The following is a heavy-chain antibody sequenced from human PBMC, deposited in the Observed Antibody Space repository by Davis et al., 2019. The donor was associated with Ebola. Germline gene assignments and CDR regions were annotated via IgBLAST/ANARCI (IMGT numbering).Heavy chain of an antibody. CDR1: VITFSSYA. J-gene: IGHJ4*02. CDR2: ISGSGGTT. Sequence: GESLKISCADSVITFSSYAMTWVRQAPGKGLEWVSAISGSGGTTYYAGSVKGRFTVSRDNSKKTMYLQMNSLRAEDTAMYYCSRLRRAEAENYWGQGTLVTVSS. CDR3: SRLRRAEAENY. V-gene: IGHV3-23*01. D-gene: IGHD1-14*01.